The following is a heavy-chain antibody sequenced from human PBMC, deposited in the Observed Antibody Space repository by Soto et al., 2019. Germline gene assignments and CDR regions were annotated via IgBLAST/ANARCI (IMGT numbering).Heavy chain of an antibody. CDR2: IIPIVETP. V-gene: IGHV1-69*01. Sequence: QVQLVQSGAEVKKPGSSMKVSCKASGGTFNSYDINWVRQAPGQGLEWMGGIIPIVETPKYAQKFQGRVTITAEESTNTVYMELSSLRSEDTAMYYCARLSRPNYYDTSGFFNDNWFDPWGQGTLVTVSS. J-gene: IGHJ5*02. CDR3: ARLSRPNYYDTSGFFNDNWFDP. CDR1: GGTFNSYD. D-gene: IGHD3-22*01.